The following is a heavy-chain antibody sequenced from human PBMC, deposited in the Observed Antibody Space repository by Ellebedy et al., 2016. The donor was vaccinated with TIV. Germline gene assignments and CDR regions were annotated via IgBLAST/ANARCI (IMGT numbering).Heavy chain of an antibody. CDR1: GFTFDDYA. V-gene: IGHV3-43D*03. Sequence: GESLKISXAASGFTFDDYAMHWVRQAPGKGLEWVSLISWDGGSTYYADSVKGRFTISRDNSKNSLYLQMNSLRAEDTALYYCAKDQAVNTPYGMDVWGQGTTVTVSS. CDR3: AKDQAVNTPYGMDV. CDR2: ISWDGGST. D-gene: IGHD2-2*02. J-gene: IGHJ6*02.